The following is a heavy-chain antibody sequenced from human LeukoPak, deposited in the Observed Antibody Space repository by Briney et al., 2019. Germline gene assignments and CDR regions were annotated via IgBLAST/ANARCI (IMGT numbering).Heavy chain of an antibody. Sequence: GGSLRLSCAASKFTFGSFWMNWVRLVPGKGLVWVSRINPDGSDTEYADSVKGRFTVSRDNARNTLYLEVRSLSVQDSGLYYCARVRNGYSSGLDVWGPGTWVTVSS. D-gene: IGHD2-15*01. CDR1: KFTFGSFW. J-gene: IGHJ6*02. CDR3: ARVRNGYSSGLDV. V-gene: IGHV3-74*01. CDR2: INPDGSDT.